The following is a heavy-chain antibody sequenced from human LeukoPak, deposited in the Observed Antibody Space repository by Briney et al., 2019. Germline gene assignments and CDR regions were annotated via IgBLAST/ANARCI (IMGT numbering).Heavy chain of an antibody. J-gene: IGHJ5*02. V-gene: IGHV4-34*01. CDR2: INHSGSN. D-gene: IGHD3-9*01. Sequence: SETLSLTCAVYGGSFSGYYWSWIRQPPGKGLEWIGEINHSGSNNYNPSLKSRVTISVDTSKNQFSLKLSSVTAADTAVYYCARCRYFDWLLSHNWFDPWGQGTLVTVSS. CDR3: ARCRYFDWLLSHNWFDP. CDR1: GGSFSGYY.